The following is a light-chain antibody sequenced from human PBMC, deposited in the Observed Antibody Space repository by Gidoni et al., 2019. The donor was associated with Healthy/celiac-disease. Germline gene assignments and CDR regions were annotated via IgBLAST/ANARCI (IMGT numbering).Light chain of an antibody. CDR2: WAS. V-gene: IGKV4-1*01. Sequence: DIVMTQSPDSLAVSLGERATINCKSSQSILYSSNHKNYLAWYQQKPGQSPKLLIYWASTRESGVPDRFSGSGSGTDFTLTITSLQAEDVAVYYCQQSYTTPYTFXQGTKLEIK. J-gene: IGKJ2*01. CDR3: QQSYTTPYT. CDR1: QSILYSSNHKNY.